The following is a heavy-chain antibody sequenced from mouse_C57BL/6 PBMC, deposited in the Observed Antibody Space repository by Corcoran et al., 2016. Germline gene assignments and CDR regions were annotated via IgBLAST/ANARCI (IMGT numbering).Heavy chain of an antibody. CDR1: GYTFTTYG. J-gene: IGHJ4*01. D-gene: IGHD1-1*01. CDR3: ARKRGITTVVADYYAMDY. Sequence: QIQLVQSGPELKKPGETVKISCKASGYTFTTYGMSWVKQAPGKGLKWMGWINTYSGVPTYADDFKGRFAFSLETSASTAYLQINNLKNEDTATYFCARKRGITTVVADYYAMDYWGQGTSVTVS. V-gene: IGHV9-3*01. CDR2: INTYSGVP.